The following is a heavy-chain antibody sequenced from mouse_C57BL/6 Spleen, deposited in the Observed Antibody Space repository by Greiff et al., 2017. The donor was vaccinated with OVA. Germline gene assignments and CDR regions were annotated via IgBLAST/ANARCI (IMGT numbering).Heavy chain of an antibody. J-gene: IGHJ2*01. D-gene: IGHD3-3*01. Sequence: EVKVVESEGGLVQPGSSMKLSCTASGFTFSDYYMAWVRQVPEKGLEWVANINYDGSSTYYLDSLKSRFIISRDNAKNILYLQMSSLKSEDTATYYCARERDLYFDYWGQGTTLTVSS. CDR1: GFTFSDYY. CDR3: ARERDLYFDY. V-gene: IGHV5-16*01. CDR2: INYDGSST.